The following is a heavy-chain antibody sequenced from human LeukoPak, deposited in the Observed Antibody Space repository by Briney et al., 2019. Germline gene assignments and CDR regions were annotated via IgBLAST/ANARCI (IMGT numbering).Heavy chain of an antibody. CDR1: GYTFTGYY. V-gene: IGHV1-2*02. CDR2: INPNSGGT. J-gene: IGHJ4*02. Sequence: PKASVKVSCKASGYTFTGYYMHWVRQAPGQGLEWVGWINPNSGGTDYAQRFQGRFTMTMDTSISTAYLELTRLTSDDTAVYYCARDRGGAARQNYFDHWGQGTLVTVSS. D-gene: IGHD6-6*01. CDR3: ARDRGGAARQNYFDH.